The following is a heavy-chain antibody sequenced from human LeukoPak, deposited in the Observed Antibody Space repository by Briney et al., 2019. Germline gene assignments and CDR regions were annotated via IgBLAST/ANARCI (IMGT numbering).Heavy chain of an antibody. D-gene: IGHD6-19*01. J-gene: IGHJ4*02. V-gene: IGHV3-23*01. Sequence: GGSLRLSCAASGFTFSSYAMSWVRQAPGKGLEWVSGISGRGDSTYYADSVKGRFTISRDNAKNALHLQMNSLSAEDTAVYYCARDLGITVAGPFLDYWGQGSLVTVSS. CDR2: ISGRGDST. CDR1: GFTFSSYA. CDR3: ARDLGITVAGPFLDY.